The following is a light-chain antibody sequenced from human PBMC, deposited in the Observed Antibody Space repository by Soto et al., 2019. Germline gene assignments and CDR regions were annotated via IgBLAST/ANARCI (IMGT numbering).Light chain of an antibody. CDR3: QQSYSTPRT. Sequence: DIQMTQSPSSLSASVGDRVTITCRASQSISNSLNWYQQKPGKAPKLLIYAASSLQSGVPSRFSGSGSGTDFTLTISSLQPEDFATYYCQQSYSTPRTFGGVNKVEIK. CDR1: QSISNS. V-gene: IGKV1-39*01. J-gene: IGKJ4*01. CDR2: AAS.